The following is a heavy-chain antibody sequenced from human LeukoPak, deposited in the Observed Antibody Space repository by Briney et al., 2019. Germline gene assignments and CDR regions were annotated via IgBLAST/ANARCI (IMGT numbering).Heavy chain of an antibody. V-gene: IGHV3-73*01. CDR2: IRSKANSYAT. Sequence: AXXXXRQASGXGLXXXXRIRSKANSYATAYAASVKGRFTIAXXDSKNTGYLQMNSLKNEDTAVYXXXXXXXXXXXPDYYYMDVWGKGTTVTISS. J-gene: IGHJ6*03. CDR1: A. CDR3: XXXXXXXXXPDYYYMDV.